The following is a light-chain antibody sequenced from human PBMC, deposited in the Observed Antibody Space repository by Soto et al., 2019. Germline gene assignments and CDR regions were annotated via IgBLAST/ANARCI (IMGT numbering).Light chain of an antibody. V-gene: IGLV2-14*01. J-gene: IGLJ2*01. CDR1: SCDVGGYNY. Sequence: QSALTQPASVSGSPGQSITISCTGTSCDVGGYNYVSWYQQHPGKAPKLMIYEVSNRPSGVSNRFSGSKSGNTASLTISGLQAEDEADYYCSSYTSSSTLEFGGGTKLTVL. CDR3: SSYTSSSTLE. CDR2: EVS.